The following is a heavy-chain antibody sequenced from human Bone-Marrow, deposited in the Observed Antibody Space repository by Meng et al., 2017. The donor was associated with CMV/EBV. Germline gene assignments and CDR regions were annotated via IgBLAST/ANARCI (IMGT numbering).Heavy chain of an antibody. CDR3: ARDPGYCDSTNCWGIDP. CDR2: INSNSGDT. J-gene: IGHJ5*02. CDR1: GFTFTDYY. Sequence: ASVKVSFKASGFTFTDYYMQWVRQAPGQGLEWMGWINSNSGDTNYAQKFQGRVTMTRDTSISTAHMELSRLRSDDTAVYYCARDPGYCDSTNCWGIDPWGQGTLVTVSS. D-gene: IGHD2-2*01. V-gene: IGHV1-2*02.